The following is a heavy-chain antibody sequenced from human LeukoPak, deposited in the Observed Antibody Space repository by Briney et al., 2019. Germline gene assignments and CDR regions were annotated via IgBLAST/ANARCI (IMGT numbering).Heavy chain of an antibody. V-gene: IGHV1-69*13. D-gene: IGHD6-13*01. Sequence: ASVKVSCKASGGTFSSYAISWVRQAPGQGLEWMGGIIPIFGTANYAQKFQGRVTITADESTSTAYMELSSLRSEDTAVYYCLATSGYSSSQRSDYWGQGTLVTVSS. CDR2: IIPIFGTA. CDR1: GGTFSSYA. J-gene: IGHJ4*02. CDR3: LATSGYSSSQRSDY.